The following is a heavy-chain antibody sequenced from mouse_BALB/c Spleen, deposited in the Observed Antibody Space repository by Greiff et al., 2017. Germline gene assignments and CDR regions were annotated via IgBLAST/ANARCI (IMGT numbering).Heavy chain of an antibody. D-gene: IGHD3-2*01. J-gene: IGHJ4*01. CDR1: GYTFTSYW. Sequence: VQLQQPGAELVRPGASVKLSCKASGYTFTSYWMHWVKQRPGQGLEWIGYINPSTGYTEYNQKFKDKATLTADKSSSTAYMQLSSLTSEDSAVYYCARRQLGLSYAMDYWGQGTSVTVSS. CDR2: INPSTGYT. V-gene: IGHV1-7*01. CDR3: ARRQLGLSYAMDY.